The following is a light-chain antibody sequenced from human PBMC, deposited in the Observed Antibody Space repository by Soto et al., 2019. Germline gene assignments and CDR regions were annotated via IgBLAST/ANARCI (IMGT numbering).Light chain of an antibody. CDR1: SSDVGGYNY. CDR2: EVS. CDR3: SSYTSSSTLCV. Sequence: QSALTQPASVSGSPGQSITISCTGTSSDVGGYNYVSWYQQHPGKAPKLMIYEVSNRPSGVSNRFSGSKSGNTASLTISGLQAEDEPDYYRSSYTSSSTLCVFGTGTKVTVL. V-gene: IGLV2-14*01. J-gene: IGLJ1*01.